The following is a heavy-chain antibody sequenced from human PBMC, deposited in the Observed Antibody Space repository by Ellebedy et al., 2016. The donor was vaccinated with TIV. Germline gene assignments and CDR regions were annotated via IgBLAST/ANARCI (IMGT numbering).Heavy chain of an antibody. V-gene: IGHV3-23*01. CDR3: AKPARTDATDF. D-gene: IGHD4-17*01. Sequence: GESLQISXAASGFTFIDYAINWVRQSPGKGLEWVSSINGRGDRTYYADSVKGRFTISRDNSKNVIYLQMNGLRAEDTAIYYCAKPARTDATDFWGQGTLVTVSS. J-gene: IGHJ4*02. CDR1: GFTFIDYA. CDR2: INGRGDRT.